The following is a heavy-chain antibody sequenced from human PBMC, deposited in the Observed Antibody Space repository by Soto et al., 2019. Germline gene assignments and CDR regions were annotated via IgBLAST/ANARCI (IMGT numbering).Heavy chain of an antibody. D-gene: IGHD3-3*01. V-gene: IGHV3-33*01. Sequence: GGSLRLSCAASGFTFSSFGMHWVRQAPGKGLEWASLIWYDGSKKSYGDSVKGRFTISRDNSRNTVYLQMNSLRADDTAVYYCVRDASYYSLWSGYYPSRNGMDVWGQGTTVTVSS. J-gene: IGHJ6*02. CDR2: IWYDGSKK. CDR3: VRDASYYSLWSGYYPSRNGMDV. CDR1: GFTFSSFG.